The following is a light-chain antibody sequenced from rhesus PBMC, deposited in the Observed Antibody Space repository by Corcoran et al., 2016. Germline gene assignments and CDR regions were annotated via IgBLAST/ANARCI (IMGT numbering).Light chain of an antibody. Sequence: DIVMTQTPLSLPITPGEPASISCRSSQSLLHSNGNPYLHWYLQKPGQSPQLLIYGGSNIASGVPDMFSVSGSGTDFTLKISKVEAEDVGVYYCVQAIAFPLTFGGGTKVELK. CDR2: GGS. CDR1: QSLLHSNGNPY. V-gene: IGKV2-72*02. J-gene: IGKJ4*01. CDR3: VQAIAFPLT.